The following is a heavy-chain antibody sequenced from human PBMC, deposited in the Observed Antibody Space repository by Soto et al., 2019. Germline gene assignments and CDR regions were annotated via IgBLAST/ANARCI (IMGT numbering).Heavy chain of an antibody. CDR1: GGSISSFC. D-gene: IGHD3-22*01. Sequence: PSETLSLTCTVSGGSISSFCWIWIRQPPGQGLEWIGYICSGGTTKYNPSLKSRVTMTRDTSISTAYMELSRLRSDDTAVYYCARDGGYYDSSGYPPWYYYGMDVWGQGTTVTVSS. CDR2: ICSGGTT. J-gene: IGHJ6*02. V-gene: IGHV4-4*08. CDR3: ARDGGYYDSSGYPPWYYYGMDV.